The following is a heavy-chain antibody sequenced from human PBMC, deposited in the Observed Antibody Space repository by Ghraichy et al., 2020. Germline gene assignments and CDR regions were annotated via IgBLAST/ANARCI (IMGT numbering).Heavy chain of an antibody. CDR2: IKKDGSEK. V-gene: IGHV3-7*01. Sequence: GGSLRLSCAASGFPFSSYWMSWVRQVPGKGLEWVGNIKKDGSEKYYVGSVKGRFTISRDNAKNSLYLQMNSLRVEDTAVYYCARSHGVLDDYYGRDAWGQGTKVTVPS. CDR3: ARSHGVLDDYYGRDA. J-gene: IGHJ6*02. CDR1: GFPFSSYW. D-gene: IGHD3/OR15-3a*01.